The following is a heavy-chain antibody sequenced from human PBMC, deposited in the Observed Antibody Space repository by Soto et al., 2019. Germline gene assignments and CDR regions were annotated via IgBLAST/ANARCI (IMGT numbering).Heavy chain of an antibody. CDR1: EFTFSSYA. J-gene: IGHJ5*02. CDR2: ISGSGGST. D-gene: IGHD4-17*01. V-gene: IGHV3-23*01. CDR3: AKAYYGDYSSWFDP. Sequence: GGSLRLSCAASEFTFSSYAMSWVRQAPGKGLEWVSAISGSGGSTYYADSVKGRFTISRDNSKNTLYLQMNSLRAEDTAVYYCAKAYYGDYSSWFDPWGQGTLVTVSS.